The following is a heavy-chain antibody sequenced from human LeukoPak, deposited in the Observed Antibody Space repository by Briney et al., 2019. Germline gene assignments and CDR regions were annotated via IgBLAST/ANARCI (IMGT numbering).Heavy chain of an antibody. Sequence: ASVKVSCKASGYTFTGYYMHWVRQAPGQGLEWMGRINPNSGGTNYAQKFQGRVTMTRDTSISTAYMELSRLRSDDTAVYYCARVGMCYYDSSGYLTFDYWGQGTLVTVSS. J-gene: IGHJ4*02. CDR3: ARVGMCYYDSSGYLTFDY. CDR2: INPNSGGT. CDR1: GYTFTGYY. V-gene: IGHV1-2*06. D-gene: IGHD3-22*01.